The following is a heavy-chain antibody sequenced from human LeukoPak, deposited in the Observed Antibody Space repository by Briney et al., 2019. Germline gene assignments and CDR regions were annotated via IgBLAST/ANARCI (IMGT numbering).Heavy chain of an antibody. Sequence: SETLSLTCTVSGGSISSYYWSWIRQPAGKGLEWIGRIYTSGSTNYNPSLKSRVTMSVDTSKNQFSLKLSSVTAADTAVYYCASQPWYYDFWSGYYNSHYYYYMDVWGKGTTVTVSS. V-gene: IGHV4-4*07. CDR1: GGSISSYY. CDR2: IYTSGST. J-gene: IGHJ6*03. D-gene: IGHD3-3*01. CDR3: ASQPWYYDFWSGYYNSHYYYYMDV.